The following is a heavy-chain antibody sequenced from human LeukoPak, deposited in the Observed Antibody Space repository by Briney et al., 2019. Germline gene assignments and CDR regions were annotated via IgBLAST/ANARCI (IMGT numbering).Heavy chain of an antibody. CDR1: GFTFSDYY. Sequence: GGSLRLSCAASGFTFSDYYMSWIRQAPGKGLEWVSYISSSGSTIYYADSVKGRFTIPRDNAKNSLYLQMNSLRAEDTAVYYCARSNPGTMTKPADYWGQGTLVTVSS. D-gene: IGHD3-22*01. V-gene: IGHV3-11*04. CDR3: ARSNPGTMTKPADY. J-gene: IGHJ4*02. CDR2: ISSSGSTI.